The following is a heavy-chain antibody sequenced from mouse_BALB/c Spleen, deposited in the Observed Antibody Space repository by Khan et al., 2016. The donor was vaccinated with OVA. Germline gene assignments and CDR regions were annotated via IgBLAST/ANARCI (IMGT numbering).Heavy chain of an antibody. CDR1: GHTFTKYG. D-gene: IGHD2-10*01. Sequence: QIQLVQSGPELKKPGETVKISCKASGHTFTKYGMNWVKQAPGKSLKWMGWINTYTGEPTYADDFSGRFAFSLETSASTAYLQINNLKNEDTATYFCARPPYYSDVMDKWGQGTSVTVSS. CDR2: INTYTGEP. CDR3: ARPPYYSDVMDK. V-gene: IGHV9-3-1*01. J-gene: IGHJ4*01.